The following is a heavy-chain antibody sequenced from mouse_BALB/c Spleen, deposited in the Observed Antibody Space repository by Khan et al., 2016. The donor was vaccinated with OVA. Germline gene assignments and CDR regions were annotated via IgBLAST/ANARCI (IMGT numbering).Heavy chain of an antibody. CDR1: GYSFTGYF. CDR2: LNPYNGDT. D-gene: IGHD2-3*01. Sequence: VQLQQSGPELVKPGASVKISCKASGYSFTGYFMNWVKQSHGKSLEWIGRLNPYNGDTFYNQKFKGKATLTVDKSSSTAHMELLSLTSEDSTVYYCTDGYYRDAMDYWGQGTSVTVSS. V-gene: IGHV1-37*01. CDR3: TDGYYRDAMDY. J-gene: IGHJ4*01.